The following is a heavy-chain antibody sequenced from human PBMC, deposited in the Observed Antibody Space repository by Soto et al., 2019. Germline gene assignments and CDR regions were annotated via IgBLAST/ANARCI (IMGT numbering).Heavy chain of an antibody. J-gene: IGHJ4*02. CDR1: GFTSSNYA. CDR2: ISGSGGNT. V-gene: IGHV3-23*01. Sequence: PVGSLRLSCAASGFTSSNYAMNWVRQAPGKGLEWVSSISGSGGNTYYPDSVKGRSTISRDNSKNTLYLQMNSLRAEDTAVYYCASRMAYCTSTTCYHYWGQGTLVTVSS. D-gene: IGHD2-2*01. CDR3: ASRMAYCTSTTCYHY.